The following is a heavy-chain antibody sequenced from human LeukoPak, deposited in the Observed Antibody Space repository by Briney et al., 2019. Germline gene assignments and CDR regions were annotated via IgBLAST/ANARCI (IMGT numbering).Heavy chain of an antibody. CDR1: GGSISSSSYY. J-gene: IGHJ4*02. Sequence: SETLSLTCTVSGGSISSSSYYWGWIRQPPGKGLEWIGSIYYSGSTYYNPSLKSRVTISVDTSKNQFSLKLSSVTAADTAVYYCARISISPPLVYFDYWGQGTLVTVSS. V-gene: IGHV4-39*07. D-gene: IGHD6-6*01. CDR2: IYYSGST. CDR3: ARISISPPLVYFDY.